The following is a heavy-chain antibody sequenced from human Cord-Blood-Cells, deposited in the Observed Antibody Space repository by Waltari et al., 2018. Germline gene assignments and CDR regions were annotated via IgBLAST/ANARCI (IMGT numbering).Heavy chain of an antibody. CDR2: INHSGST. Sequence: QVQLQQWGAGLLKPSETLSLTCAVYGGSFSGYYWSWIRQPPGKGLEWSGEINHSGSTNYNPSLKRRVTISVDTSKNQFSLELSSVTAADAAVYYCARDIYSNPAWGQGTLVTVSS. V-gene: IGHV4-34*01. D-gene: IGHD4-4*01. J-gene: IGHJ5*02. CDR3: ARDIYSNPA. CDR1: GGSFSGYY.